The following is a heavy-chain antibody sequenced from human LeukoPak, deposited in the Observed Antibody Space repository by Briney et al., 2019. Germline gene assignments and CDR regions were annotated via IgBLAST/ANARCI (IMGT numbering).Heavy chain of an antibody. CDR2: ISSSSSYI. V-gene: IGHV3-21*01. J-gene: IGHJ1*01. CDR3: AREWLYYYDSSGYYYGSEYFQH. CDR1: GFTFSSYS. D-gene: IGHD3-22*01. Sequence: GGSLRLSCAASGFTFSSYSMNWVRQAPGKGLEWVSSISSSSSYIYYADSVKGRFTISRDNAKNSLYLQMNSLRAEDTAVYYWAREWLYYYDSSGYYYGSEYFQHWGQGTLVTVSS.